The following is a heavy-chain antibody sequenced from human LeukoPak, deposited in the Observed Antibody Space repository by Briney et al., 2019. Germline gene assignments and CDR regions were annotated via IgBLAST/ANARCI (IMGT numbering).Heavy chain of an antibody. CDR3: ARDGSALPPYYFDY. J-gene: IGHJ4*02. CDR2: INPNSGGT. Sequence: ASVKVSCKASGYTFTGYYMHWVRQAPGQGLEWMGWINPNSGGTNYAQKFQGRVTMTRGTSISTAYMELSRLRSDDTAVYYCARDGSALPPYYFDYWGQGTLVTVSS. CDR1: GYTFTGYY. V-gene: IGHV1-2*02. D-gene: IGHD1-26*01.